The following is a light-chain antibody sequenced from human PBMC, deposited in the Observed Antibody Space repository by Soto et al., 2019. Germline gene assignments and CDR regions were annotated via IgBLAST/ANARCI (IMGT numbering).Light chain of an antibody. J-gene: IGKJ5*01. CDR2: GAS. CDR3: QQYNNWPWT. CDR1: QSVSNN. V-gene: IGKV3D-15*01. Sequence: EIVLTQSPGTLSLSPGERATLSCRASQSVSNNYLAWYQQKPGQAPRLLIYGASNRATGIPARFSGSGSGTEFTLTISSLQSEDFAVYYCQQYNNWPWTFGQGTRLEIK.